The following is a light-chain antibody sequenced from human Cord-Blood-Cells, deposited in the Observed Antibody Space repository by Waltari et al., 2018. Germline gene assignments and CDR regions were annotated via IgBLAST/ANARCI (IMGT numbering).Light chain of an antibody. CDR3: QQSYSTPPYT. Sequence: DIQMTQSPSSLSASVGDRVTSTCRASQSMSSYLNWYQQKPGKAPKLLIYAASSLQSGVPSRFSGSGSGTDFTLTISSLQPEDFATYYCQQSYSTPPYTFGQGTKLEIK. V-gene: IGKV1-39*01. J-gene: IGKJ2*01. CDR1: QSMSSY. CDR2: AAS.